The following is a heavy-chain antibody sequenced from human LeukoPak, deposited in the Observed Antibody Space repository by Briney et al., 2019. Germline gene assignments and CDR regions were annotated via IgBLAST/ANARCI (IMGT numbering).Heavy chain of an antibody. CDR2: IYTCGST. CDR1: GGSISSYY. J-gene: IGHJ5*02. CDR3: ARELGATEFDP. Sequence: SETLSLTCTVSGGSISSYYWGWIRQPAGKGLEWIGRIYTCGSTNYNPSLKRRVTMSVDTSKNQFSLKLSSVTAADTAVYYCARELGATEFDPWGQGTLVTVSS. V-gene: IGHV4-4*07. D-gene: IGHD1-26*01.